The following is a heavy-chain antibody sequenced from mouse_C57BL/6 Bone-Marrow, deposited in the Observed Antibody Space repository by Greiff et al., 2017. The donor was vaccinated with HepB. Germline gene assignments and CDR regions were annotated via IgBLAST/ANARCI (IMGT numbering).Heavy chain of an antibody. D-gene: IGHD2-4*01. CDR2: IHPNSGST. J-gene: IGHJ3*01. CDR3: ALCDYDDGFAY. Sequence: QVQLQQPGAELVKPGASVKLSCKASGYTFTSYWMHWVKQRPGQGLEWIGMIHPNSGSTNYNEKFKSKATLTVDKSSSTAYMQLSSLTSEDSAVYYCALCDYDDGFAYWGQGTLVTVSA. V-gene: IGHV1-64*01. CDR1: GYTFTSYW.